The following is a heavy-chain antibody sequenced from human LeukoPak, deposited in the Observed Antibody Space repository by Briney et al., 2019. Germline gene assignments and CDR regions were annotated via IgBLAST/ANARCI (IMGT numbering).Heavy chain of an antibody. CDR3: ARDGLWFGELQFDY. CDR1: GGSISSYY. V-gene: IGHV4-4*07. Sequence: SETLSLTCTVSGGSISSYYWSWIRQPAGKGLEWIGRIYTSGSTNYNPSLKGRVTMSVDTSKNQFSLKLSSVTAVDTAVYYCARDGLWFGELQFDYWGQGTLVTVSS. CDR2: IYTSGST. D-gene: IGHD3-10*01. J-gene: IGHJ4*02.